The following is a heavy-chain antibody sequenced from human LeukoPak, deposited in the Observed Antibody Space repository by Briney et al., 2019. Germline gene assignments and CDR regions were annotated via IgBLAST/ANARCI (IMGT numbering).Heavy chain of an antibody. Sequence: ASVKDSCKASGYTFTSYYMHWVRQAPGQGLEWMGIINPSGGSTSYAQKIQGRVTMTRDTSTSTVYMELSSLRSEDTAVYYWASLRDGYNSFDYWGQGTLVTVSS. V-gene: IGHV1-46*03. J-gene: IGHJ4*02. CDR2: INPSGGST. CDR1: GYTFTSYY. CDR3: ASLRDGYNSFDY. D-gene: IGHD5-24*01.